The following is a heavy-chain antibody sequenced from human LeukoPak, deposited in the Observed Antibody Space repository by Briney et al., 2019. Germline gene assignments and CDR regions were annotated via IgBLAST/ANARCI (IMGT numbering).Heavy chain of an antibody. V-gene: IGHV4-59*01. D-gene: IGHD4-17*01. Sequence: SETLSLTCTVSGGSISSYHWSWIRQPPGKGLEWIGHIYYTGSTNYNPSLKSRVTISLDTSKNQFSLKLSSVTAADTAIYYCARGRYGDYVDFDYWGQGTLVTVSS. CDR2: IYYTGST. J-gene: IGHJ4*02. CDR1: GGSISSYH. CDR3: ARGRYGDYVDFDY.